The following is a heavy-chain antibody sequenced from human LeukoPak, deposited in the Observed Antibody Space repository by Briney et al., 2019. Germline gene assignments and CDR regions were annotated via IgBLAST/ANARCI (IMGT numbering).Heavy chain of an antibody. Sequence: PSETLSLTCAVSGYSISSGYYWGWIRQPPGKGLGWIGSIYHGGSTYYNPSLKSRVTISVDTSKNQFSLKLSSVAAADTAVYYCARLQGYYYYMDVWRKGTTVTVSS. CDR3: ARLQGYYYYMDV. CDR2: IYHGGST. J-gene: IGHJ6*03. V-gene: IGHV4-38-2*01. CDR1: GYSISSGYY.